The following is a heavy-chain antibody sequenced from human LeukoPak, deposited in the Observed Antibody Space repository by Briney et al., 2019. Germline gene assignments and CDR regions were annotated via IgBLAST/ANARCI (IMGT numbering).Heavy chain of an antibody. V-gene: IGHV3-30*18. J-gene: IGHJ4*02. CDR2: ISYDGSNK. D-gene: IGHD6-19*01. Sequence: GGSLRLSCAASGFTFSSYGMHWVRQAPGKGLEWVTVISYDGSNKYYADSVKGRFTISRDNSKNTLYLQMNSLRAEDTAVYYCAKEYSSGWHAFDYWGQGTLVTVSS. CDR1: GFTFSSYG. CDR3: AKEYSSGWHAFDY.